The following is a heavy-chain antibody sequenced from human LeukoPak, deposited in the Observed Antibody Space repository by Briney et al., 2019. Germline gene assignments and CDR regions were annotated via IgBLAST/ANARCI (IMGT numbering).Heavy chain of an antibody. Sequence: RGGSPRLSCAASGFPLSSYSINWVRQAPGKGLEWVSYINILSIILNYADSVKGRFTISRDNAKNSLYLQMNSLRAEDTAVYYCSTAKFDNWGQGTLVTVSS. CDR2: INILSIIL. CDR3: STAKFDN. V-gene: IGHV3-48*01. J-gene: IGHJ4*02. CDR1: GFPLSSYS.